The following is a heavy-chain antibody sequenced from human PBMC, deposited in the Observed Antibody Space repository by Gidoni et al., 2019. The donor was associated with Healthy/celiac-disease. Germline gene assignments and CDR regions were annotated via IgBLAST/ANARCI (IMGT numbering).Heavy chain of an antibody. CDR2: INHSGST. CDR1: GGSFSGYY. V-gene: IGHV4-34*01. D-gene: IGHD3-3*01. CDR3: ARGAFWSGYYSVRYYHYGMDV. J-gene: IGHJ6*02. Sequence: QVQLQQWGAGLLKPSETLSLTCAVYGGSFSGYYWSWIRQPPGKGLEWIGEINHSGSTNYNPSLKSRVTISVDTSKNQFSLKLSSVTAADTAVYYCARGAFWSGYYSVRYYHYGMDVWGQGTTVTVSS.